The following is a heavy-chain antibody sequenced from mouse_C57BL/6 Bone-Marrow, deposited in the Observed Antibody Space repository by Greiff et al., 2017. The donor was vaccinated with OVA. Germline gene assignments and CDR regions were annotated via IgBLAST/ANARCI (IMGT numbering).Heavy chain of an antibody. CDR3: ARDWGHD. CDR2: IYPGSGST. Sequence: VKLQESGAELVKPGASVKMSCKASGYTFTSYWITWVKQRPGQGLEWIGDIYPGSGSTNYNEKFKSKATLTVDTSSSTAYMQLSSLTSEDSAVYYCARDWGHDWGQGTTLTVSS. V-gene: IGHV1-55*01. CDR1: GYTFTSYW. D-gene: IGHD4-1*01. J-gene: IGHJ2*01.